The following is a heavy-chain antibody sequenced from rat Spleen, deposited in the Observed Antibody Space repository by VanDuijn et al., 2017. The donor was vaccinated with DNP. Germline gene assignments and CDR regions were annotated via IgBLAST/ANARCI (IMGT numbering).Heavy chain of an antibody. D-gene: IGHD4-3*01. V-gene: IGHV5-22*01. CDR3: ARWNSGHFDY. Sequence: EVQLVQSGGGLVQPGRSLKLSCAASGFTFSDYYMAWVRQAPTKGLEWVAYIRYDGYSTYYGDSVKGRFTISRDNARNTLYLQMNSLKSEDMATYYCARWNSGHFDYWGQGVMVPVSS. J-gene: IGHJ2*01. CDR2: IRYDGYST. CDR1: GFTFSDYY.